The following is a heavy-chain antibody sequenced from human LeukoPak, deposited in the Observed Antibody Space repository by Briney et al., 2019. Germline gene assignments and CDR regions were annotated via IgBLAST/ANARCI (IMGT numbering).Heavy chain of an antibody. CDR3: ARHYPLWFGNGCFDY. V-gene: IGHV4-39*01. Sequence: SETLSLTCTVSGGSISSSSYYWGWNRQPPGKGLEWIGSIYYSGSTYYNPSLKSRVTISVDTSKNQFSLKLSSVTAADTAVYYCARHYPLWFGNGCFDYWGQGTLVTVSS. CDR2: IYYSGST. D-gene: IGHD3-10*01. CDR1: GGSISSSSYY. J-gene: IGHJ4*02.